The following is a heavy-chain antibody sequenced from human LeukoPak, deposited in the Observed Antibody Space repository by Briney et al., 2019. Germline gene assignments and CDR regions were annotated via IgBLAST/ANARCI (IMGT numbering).Heavy chain of an antibody. CDR2: IYYSGST. CDR3: ATELQRSDAFDI. CDR1: GGSISSYY. Sequence: SETLSLTCTVSGGSISSYYWSWIRQPPGKGLEWIGYIYYSGSTYYNPSLRSRVTISVDTSKNQFSLKLSSVTAADTAVYYCATELQRSDAFDIWGQGTMVSVSS. V-gene: IGHV4-59*01. D-gene: IGHD1-1*01. J-gene: IGHJ3*02.